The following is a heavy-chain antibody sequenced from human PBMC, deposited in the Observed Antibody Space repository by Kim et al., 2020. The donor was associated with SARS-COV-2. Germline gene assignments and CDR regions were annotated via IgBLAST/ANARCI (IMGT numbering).Heavy chain of an antibody. J-gene: IGHJ3*02. CDR1: GGSITGYF. CDR3: ARDHGGLARPDAFDI. Sequence: SETLSLTCTVSGGSITGYFWSWIRQPPGKGLEWIGYISYTGTTNYNPSITSRVIMSVDISNDQVSLRLSSVTAADTAMYYCARDHGGLARPDAFDIWGPG. V-gene: IGHV4-59*01. CDR2: ISYTGTT. D-gene: IGHD2-15*01.